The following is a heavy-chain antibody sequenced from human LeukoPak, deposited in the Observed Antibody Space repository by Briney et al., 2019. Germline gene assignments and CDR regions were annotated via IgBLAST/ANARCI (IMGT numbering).Heavy chain of an antibody. CDR2: IYCGDSDT. CDR3: AVTSPDSTYFDY. V-gene: IGHV5-51*01. J-gene: IGHJ4*02. D-gene: IGHD4-11*01. Sequence: GESLKISCKASGNSFTSYWIAWVRQMPGKGLEWMGIIYCGDSDTRYSPSFQGQVTISADKSISIAYLQWSSLKATDTAMYYCAVTSPDSTYFDYWGQGTLVTVSS. CDR1: GNSFTSYW.